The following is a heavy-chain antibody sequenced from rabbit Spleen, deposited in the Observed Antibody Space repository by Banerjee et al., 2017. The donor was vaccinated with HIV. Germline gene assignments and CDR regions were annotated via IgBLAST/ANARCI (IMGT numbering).Heavy chain of an antibody. CDR2: IYGGSSAST. J-gene: IGHJ6*01. V-gene: IGHV1S45*01. CDR1: GFSFTSSYD. D-gene: IGHD4-1*01. CDR3: ARDLPDVIGWNFGW. Sequence: QEQLEESGGDLVKPEGSLTITCTASGFSFTSSYDMCWVRQAPGKGLEWIGCIYGGSSASTNYASWAKGRFTISKPSSTTVTLQMTSLTVADTAMYWCARDLPDVIGWNFGWWGPGTLVTVS.